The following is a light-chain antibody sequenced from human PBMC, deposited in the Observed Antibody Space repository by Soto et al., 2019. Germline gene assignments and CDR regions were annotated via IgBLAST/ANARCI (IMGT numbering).Light chain of an antibody. CDR2: RNN. J-gene: IGLJ3*02. CDR3: AAWDDSLSGMV. CDR1: DSKIGSNY. V-gene: IGLV1-47*01. Sequence: QSVLTQPPSASGTPGQRVTISCSGSDSKIGSNYVYWYQQLPGTAPKLLIYRNNQRPSGVPDRFSGSKSGTSASLAISGLRSEDEADYYCAAWDDSLSGMVFGGGTKLTVL.